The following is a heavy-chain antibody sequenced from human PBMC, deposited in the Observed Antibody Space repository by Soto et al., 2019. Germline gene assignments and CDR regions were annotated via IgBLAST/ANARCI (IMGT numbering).Heavy chain of an antibody. CDR2: IYYSGST. V-gene: IGHV4-31*03. J-gene: IGHJ4*02. CDR1: GGSISSGGYY. D-gene: IGHD3-22*01. Sequence: SETLSLTCTVSGGSISSGGYYWSWIRQHPGKGLEWIGYIYYSGSTYYNPSLKSRVTISVDTSKNQFSLKLSSVTAADTAVYYCARNHYSDRSGTDYWGQGTLVTVSS. CDR3: ARNHYSDRSGTDY.